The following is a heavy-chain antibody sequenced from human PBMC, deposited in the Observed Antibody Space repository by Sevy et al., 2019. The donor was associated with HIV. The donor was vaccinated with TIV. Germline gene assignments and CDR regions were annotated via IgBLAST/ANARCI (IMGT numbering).Heavy chain of an antibody. D-gene: IGHD3-10*01. CDR2: IKGDGSDK. V-gene: IGHV3-7*01. CDR1: GFTFSANW. J-gene: IGHJ4*02. CDR3: AHETFDRFES. Sequence: GESLKISCAASGFTFSANWMNWVRQAPGKGLEWVANIKGDGSDKHYVDSVEGRFTISRDNAKNLLYLQMNSLRVEDTAVYYCAHETFDRFESWGQGTLVSV.